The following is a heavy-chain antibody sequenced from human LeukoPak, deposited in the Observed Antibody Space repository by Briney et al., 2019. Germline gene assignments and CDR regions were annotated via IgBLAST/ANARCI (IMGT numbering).Heavy chain of an antibody. CDR1: GFTFSSYS. J-gene: IGHJ4*02. D-gene: IGHD5-12*01. V-gene: IGHV3-21*01. CDR3: ARDLTIYSGYDLSDY. CDR2: ISSSSSYI. Sequence: GGSLRLSCAASGFTFSSYSMNWVRQAPGKGLEWVSSISSSSSYIYYADSVKGRFTISRDNAKNSLYLQMNSLRAEDTAVYYCARDLTIYSGYDLSDYWGQGTLVTVSS.